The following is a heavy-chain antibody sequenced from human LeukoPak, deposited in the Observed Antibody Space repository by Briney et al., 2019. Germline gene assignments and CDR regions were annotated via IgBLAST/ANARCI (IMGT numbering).Heavy chain of an antibody. Sequence: GGSLRLSCAASGFTFSNYCMNWVRQAPGKGLEWVSYISSSGSAMYYADSVRGRSTISRDNAENSLFLQMNSLRDEDTAVYYCARGTYGEYGGPAYWGQGTLVTVSS. CDR1: GFTFSNYC. V-gene: IGHV3-48*02. D-gene: IGHD4-17*01. CDR2: ISSSGSAM. CDR3: ARGTYGEYGGPAY. J-gene: IGHJ4*02.